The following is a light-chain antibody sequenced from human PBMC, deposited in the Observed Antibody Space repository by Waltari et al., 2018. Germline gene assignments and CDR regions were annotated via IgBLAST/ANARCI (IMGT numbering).Light chain of an antibody. CDR2: DVS. V-gene: IGLV2-14*03. Sequence: QSALTQPASVSGSPGQSITISCTGTSSDVGGYNFFSWYQQHPDKAPKLIIYDVSERPSGVSNRFSGSKSVNTASLTISGLQAEDEADYYCISYTTISTWVFGTGTKVTVL. CDR3: ISYTTISTWV. CDR1: SSDVGGYNF. J-gene: IGLJ1*01.